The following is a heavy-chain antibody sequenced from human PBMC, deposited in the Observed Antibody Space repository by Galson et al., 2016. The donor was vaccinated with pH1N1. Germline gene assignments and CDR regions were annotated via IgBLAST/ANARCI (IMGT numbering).Heavy chain of an antibody. V-gene: IGHV5-51*01. CDR1: GYGFTTSW. D-gene: IGHD5/OR15-5a*01. CDR2: IYPGDSDT. J-gene: IGHJ3*02. Sequence: QSGAEVKKPGESLKISCKTSGYGFTTSWIGWVRQMPGKGLEWMGVIYPGDSDTRYSPSFQGQVTISADSSISTAYLRWSSLKASDTAMYYCARHVGHLRAGSDAFDIWGQGTTVTVSS. CDR3: ARHVGHLRAGSDAFDI.